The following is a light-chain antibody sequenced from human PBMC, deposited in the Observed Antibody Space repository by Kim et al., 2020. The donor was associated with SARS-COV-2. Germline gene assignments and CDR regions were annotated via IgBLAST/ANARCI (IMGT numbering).Light chain of an antibody. CDR3: CSYAGSFSWV. V-gene: IGLV2-11*01. CDR2: DVY. CDR1: SSDVGGYGL. Sequence: GESVTISCTGTSSDVGGYGLVSWYQQFPGKAPKLIIYDVYNRPSAVPARFSGSKSGNAASLTISGLQTEDEADYYCCSYAGSFSWVFGGGTRLTVL. J-gene: IGLJ3*02.